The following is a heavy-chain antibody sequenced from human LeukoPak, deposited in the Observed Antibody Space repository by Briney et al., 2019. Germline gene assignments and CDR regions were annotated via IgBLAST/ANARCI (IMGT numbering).Heavy chain of an antibody. V-gene: IGHV4-59*01. J-gene: IGHJ6*02. CDR2: IYYNGNT. CDR3: ARGRSNYYGMDV. Sequence: SETLSLTCSVSDGSINSYYWNWIRRPPGKGLEWIGYIYYNGNTNYSPSLKSRVTMSVDTSKDLFSLKVSSVTAADTAAYYCARGRSNYYGMDVWGQGTTVTVSS. CDR1: DGSINSYY. D-gene: IGHD1-26*01.